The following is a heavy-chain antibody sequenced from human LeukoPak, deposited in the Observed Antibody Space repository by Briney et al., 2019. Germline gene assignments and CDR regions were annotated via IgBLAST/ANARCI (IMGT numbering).Heavy chain of an antibody. CDR3: ARSSHAFDI. V-gene: IGHV4-30-2*01. Sequence: PSETLSLTCSISGDSITTNYWSWIRQPPGKGLEWIGYIYHSGRTYYKPTLKSRVTISVDRSKNQFSLKLNSVTAADTALYYCARSSHAFDIWGQGTVVTVSS. D-gene: IGHD6-6*01. CDR1: GDSITTNY. CDR2: IYHSGRT. J-gene: IGHJ3*02.